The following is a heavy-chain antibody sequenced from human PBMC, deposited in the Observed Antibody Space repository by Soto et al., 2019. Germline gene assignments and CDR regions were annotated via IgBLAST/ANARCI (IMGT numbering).Heavy chain of an antibody. V-gene: IGHV3-15*01. CDR2: IKSKTDGGTT. J-gene: IGHJ4*02. Sequence: GGSLRLSCAASGFTFSNAWMSWVRQAPGKGLEWVGRIKSKTDGGTTDYAALMKGRFTTRNNDSKNPHYLKNNSLEADETAVYYATADRGGVTSTMIAVFDYWGQGTLVTVSS. CDR3: TADRGGVTSTMIAVFDY. D-gene: IGHD3-22*01. CDR1: GFTFSNAW.